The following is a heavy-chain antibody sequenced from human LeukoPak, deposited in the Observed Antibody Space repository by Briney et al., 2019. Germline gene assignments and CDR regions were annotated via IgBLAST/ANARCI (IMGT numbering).Heavy chain of an antibody. CDR1: GGSISSYY. D-gene: IGHD2-21*02. V-gene: IGHV4-59*01. CDR2: IYYSGST. CDR3: ARGGKYCGGDCYWD. Sequence: SETLSLTCTVSGGSISSYYWSWIRQPPGKGLEWIGYIYYSGSTNYNPSLKSRVTISVDTSKNQFSLKLSSVTAADTAVYYCARGGKYCGGDCYWDWGQGTPVTVSS. J-gene: IGHJ4*02.